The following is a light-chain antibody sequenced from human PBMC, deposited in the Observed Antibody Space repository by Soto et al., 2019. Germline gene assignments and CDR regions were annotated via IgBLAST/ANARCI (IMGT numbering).Light chain of an antibody. J-gene: IGLJ2*01. CDR3: SSYTSSSTLV. CDR1: SSDVGGYNY. Sequence: QSALTHPASVSGSPGQSITISCTGTSSDVGGYNYVSWYQQHPGKAPKLMIYEVSNRPSGVSNRFSGSKSGNTASLTISGLQAEDEDDYYCSSYTSSSTLVFGGGTKLTVL. CDR2: EVS. V-gene: IGLV2-14*01.